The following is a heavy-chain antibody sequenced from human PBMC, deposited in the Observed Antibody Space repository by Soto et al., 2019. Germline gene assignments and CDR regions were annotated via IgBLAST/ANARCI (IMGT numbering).Heavy chain of an antibody. Sequence: GGSLRLSCAASGFTFSSYAMSWVRQAPGKGLEWVSAISGSGGSTYYADSVKGRFTISRDNSKNTLYLQMNSLRAEDTAVYYRAGREIAARPDYYYYYMDVWGKGTTVTVSS. CDR1: GFTFSSYA. V-gene: IGHV3-23*01. CDR3: AGREIAARPDYYYYYMDV. CDR2: ISGSGGST. D-gene: IGHD6-6*01. J-gene: IGHJ6*03.